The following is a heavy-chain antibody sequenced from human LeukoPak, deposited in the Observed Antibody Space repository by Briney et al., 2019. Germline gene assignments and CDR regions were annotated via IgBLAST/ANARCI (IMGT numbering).Heavy chain of an antibody. J-gene: IGHJ3*02. Sequence: GGSLRLSCAASGITSRSYGMHWVRQAPGKGLEWVAVISYDGSHKYYADSVKGRFTISRDNSKNTLYLQMNSLRAEDTAVYYCARDCISTSCTDAFDIWGQGTMVTVSS. V-gene: IGHV3-30*03. CDR3: ARDCISTSCTDAFDI. CDR2: ISYDGSHK. D-gene: IGHD2-2*01. CDR1: GITSRSYG.